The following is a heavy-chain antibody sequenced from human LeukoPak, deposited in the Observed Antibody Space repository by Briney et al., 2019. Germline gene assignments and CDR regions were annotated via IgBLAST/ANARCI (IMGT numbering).Heavy chain of an antibody. CDR2: INHSGST. Sequence: SETLSLTCAVYGGSFSGYYWSWIRQPPGKGLEWIGEINHSGSTNYNPSLKSRVTISVDTSKNQFSLKLSSVTAADTAVYYCARLYYGSGSYYFDYWGQGTLVTVSS. CDR1: GGSFSGYY. J-gene: IGHJ4*02. CDR3: ARLYYGSGSYYFDY. D-gene: IGHD3-10*01. V-gene: IGHV4-34*01.